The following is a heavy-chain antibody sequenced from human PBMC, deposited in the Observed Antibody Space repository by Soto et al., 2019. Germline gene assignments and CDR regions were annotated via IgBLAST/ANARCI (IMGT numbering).Heavy chain of an antibody. CDR3: ARHNYDYIWGSYRYSLYYFDY. D-gene: IGHD3-16*02. CDR1: GGSISSYY. Sequence: PSETLSLTCTVSGGSISSYYWSWIRQPPGKGLEWIGYIYYSGSTNYNPSLKSRVTISVDTSKNQFSLKLSSVTAADTAVYYCARHNYDYIWGSYRYSLYYFDYWGHGTLVTVSS. V-gene: IGHV4-59*08. J-gene: IGHJ4*01. CDR2: IYYSGST.